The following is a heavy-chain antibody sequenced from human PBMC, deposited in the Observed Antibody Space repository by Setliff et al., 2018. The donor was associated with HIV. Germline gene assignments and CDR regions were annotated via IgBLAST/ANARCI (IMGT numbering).Heavy chain of an antibody. V-gene: IGHV3-23*01. CDR2: ISDDGRST. Sequence: GESLKISCAASGFSFSSHAMSWVRRAPGKGLEWVAVISDDGRSTHYADSVKGRFTISRDNSKNTMFLQMNSLRAEDTAVYYCAKMHTAMDPDTFDIWGQGTMVTVSS. D-gene: IGHD5-18*01. J-gene: IGHJ3*02. CDR3: AKMHTAMDPDTFDI. CDR1: GFSFSSHA.